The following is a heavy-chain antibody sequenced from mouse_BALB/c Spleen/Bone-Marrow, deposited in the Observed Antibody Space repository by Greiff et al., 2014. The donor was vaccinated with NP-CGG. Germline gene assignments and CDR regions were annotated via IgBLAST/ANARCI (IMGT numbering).Heavy chain of an antibody. D-gene: IGHD1-1*01. CDR2: IDPASGNT. J-gene: IGHJ2*01. CDR3: ANYYYGYYFDY. V-gene: IGHV14-3*02. CDR1: GFNIKDTY. Sequence: EVQLVESGAELVKPGASVKLSCTASGFNIKDTYMHWVKQRPEQGLEWIGRIDPASGNTKYDPKFQDKATITADTSSNTAYLQLSSLTSEDTAVYYCANYYYGYYFDYWGQGTTLTVSS.